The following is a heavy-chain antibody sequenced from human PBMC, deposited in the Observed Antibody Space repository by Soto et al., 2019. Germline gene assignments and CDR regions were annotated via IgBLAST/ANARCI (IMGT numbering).Heavy chain of an antibody. CDR2: IYWDDDE. CDR3: AHASGAGNSAYFDY. J-gene: IGHJ4*02. Sequence: QITLKESGPTLVKPTQTLTLTCTFSGFSLSASDVGVGWIRQPPGKALEWLVVIYWDDDERCSPSLKSRLTIXKXTXXNQVVLTMTNMDPVDTATYYCAHASGAGNSAYFDYWGQGILVTVSS. V-gene: IGHV2-5*02. D-gene: IGHD6-13*01. CDR1: GFSLSASDVG.